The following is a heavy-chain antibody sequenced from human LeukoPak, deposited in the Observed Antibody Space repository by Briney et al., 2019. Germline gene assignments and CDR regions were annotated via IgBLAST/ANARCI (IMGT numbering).Heavy chain of an antibody. V-gene: IGHV3-33*08. D-gene: IGHD1-26*01. Sequence: GGSLRLSCEASGLTVSTNYMSWVRQAPGKGLEWVASIWYDGSNKYYADSVKGRFTISRDNSKNTMSLQMSSLRDEDTGVYYSARDRPTGNYYSIDWWGQGTLVTVSS. J-gene: IGHJ4*02. CDR3: ARDRPTGNYYSIDW. CDR1: GLTVSTNY. CDR2: IWYDGSNK.